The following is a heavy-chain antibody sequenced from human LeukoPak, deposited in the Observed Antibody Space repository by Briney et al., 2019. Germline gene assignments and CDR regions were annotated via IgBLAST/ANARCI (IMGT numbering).Heavy chain of an antibody. J-gene: IGHJ6*03. Sequence: PSETLSLTCTVSGGSISTTKYYWGWIRQPPGKGLEWIGSIYFSGNTYYNPSLESRVTISVDTSKNQFSLKLSSMTAADTAVYYCARETTVTLPYYYYYMDVWDKGTTVTVSS. V-gene: IGHV4-39*07. CDR1: GGSISTTKYY. CDR2: IYFSGNT. CDR3: ARETTVTLPYYYYYMDV. D-gene: IGHD4-17*01.